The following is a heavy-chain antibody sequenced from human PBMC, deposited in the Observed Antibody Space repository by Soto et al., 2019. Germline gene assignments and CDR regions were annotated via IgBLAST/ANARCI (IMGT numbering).Heavy chain of an antibody. CDR3: ARDGRDGYNLFDY. V-gene: IGHV4-59*01. Sequence: KTSETLSLTCTVSGGSISSYYWSWIRQPPGKGLEWIGYIYYSGSTNYNPSLKSRVTISVDTSKNQFSLKLSSVTAADTAVYYCARDGRDGYNLFDYWGQGTLVTVSS. CDR1: GGSISSYY. CDR2: IYYSGST. J-gene: IGHJ4*02. D-gene: IGHD5-12*01.